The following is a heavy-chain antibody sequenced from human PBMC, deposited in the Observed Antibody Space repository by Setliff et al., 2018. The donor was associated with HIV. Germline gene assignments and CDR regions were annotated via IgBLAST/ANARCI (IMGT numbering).Heavy chain of an antibody. CDR2: INTATVTTT. J-gene: IGHJ4*02. CDR3: ARAEVAMVRGHDY. V-gene: IGHV3-48*02. D-gene: IGHD3-10*01. CDR1: GFSFSSYS. Sequence: QPGGSLRLSCAASGFSFSSYSMNWVRQAPGKGLEWIAYINTATVTTTVYYADSVKGRFTVSRDNAKNSLFLDMNSLRDDDSAVYYCARAEVAMVRGHDYWGQGTLVTVSS.